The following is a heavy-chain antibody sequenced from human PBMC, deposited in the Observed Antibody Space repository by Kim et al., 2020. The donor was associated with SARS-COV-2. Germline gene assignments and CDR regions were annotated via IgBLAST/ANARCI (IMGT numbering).Heavy chain of an antibody. V-gene: IGHV4-59*08. CDR1: GGSISSYY. Sequence: GSLRLSCTVSGGSISSYYWSWIRQPPGKGLEWIGYIYYSGSTNYNPSLKSRVTISVDTSKNQFSLKLSSVTAADTAVYYCARRDCGGDCYADAFDIWG. J-gene: IGHJ3*02. D-gene: IGHD2-21*02. CDR2: IYYSGST. CDR3: ARRDCGGDCYADAFDI.